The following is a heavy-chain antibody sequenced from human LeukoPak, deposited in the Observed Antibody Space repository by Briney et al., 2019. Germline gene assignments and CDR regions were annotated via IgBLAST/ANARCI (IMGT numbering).Heavy chain of an antibody. Sequence: SETLSLTCAVYGGSFSGYYWSWIRQPPGKGLEWIGEIIHSGSTNYNPSLKSRVTISVDTSKNQFSLKLSSVTAADTAVYYCAREGARGDGYNSDYWGQGTLVTVSS. V-gene: IGHV4-34*12. CDR1: GGSFSGYY. CDR3: AREGARGDGYNSDY. CDR2: IIHSGST. D-gene: IGHD5-24*01. J-gene: IGHJ4*02.